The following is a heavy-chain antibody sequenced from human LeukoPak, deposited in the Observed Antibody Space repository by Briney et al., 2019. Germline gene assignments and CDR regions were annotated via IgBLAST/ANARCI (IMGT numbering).Heavy chain of an antibody. J-gene: IGHJ4*02. CDR3: AKIEGKYQLANIPDS. Sequence: PGGSLRISCVASGFTFSYYGMHWVRQAPGKGLEWVAFIRYDGSNEYYAESVKGRFTVSRDNSKNTLYLQMNSLRVEDTAAYYCAKIEGKYQLANIPDSWGQGTLVTVSS. D-gene: IGHD2-2*01. V-gene: IGHV3-30*02. CDR2: IRYDGSNE. CDR1: GFTFSYYG.